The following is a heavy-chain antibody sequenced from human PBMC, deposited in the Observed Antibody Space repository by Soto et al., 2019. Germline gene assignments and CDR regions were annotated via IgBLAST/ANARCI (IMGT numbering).Heavy chain of an antibody. D-gene: IGHD3-10*01. V-gene: IGHV3-74*01. CDR2: IDNGGTNT. J-gene: IGHJ3*02. CDR3: AKDRGRHDAFNI. CDR1: GYNFGGFW. Sequence: GGSLRLSCAGSGYNFGGFWMHWVRPAPGKGLVWVSRIDNGGTNTVYADAVKGRFTISRDNAKNTLYLQVNSLRAEDTAVYYCAKDRGRHDAFNIWGQGTMVTVSS.